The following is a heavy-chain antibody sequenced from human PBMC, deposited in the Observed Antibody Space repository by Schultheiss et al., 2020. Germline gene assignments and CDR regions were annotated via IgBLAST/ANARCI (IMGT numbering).Heavy chain of an antibody. J-gene: IGHJ4*02. CDR3: AKDRKGVYYDSSGSPKNYFDY. D-gene: IGHD3-22*01. CDR1: GYTFTSYG. V-gene: IGHV1-8*02. Sequence: ASVKVSCKASGYTFTSYGISWVRQAPEQGLEWMGWMNPNSGNTGYAQKFQGRVTMTRNTSISTAYMELSSLRSEDTAVYYCAKDRKGVYYDSSGSPKNYFDYWGQGTLVTVSS. CDR2: MNPNSGNT.